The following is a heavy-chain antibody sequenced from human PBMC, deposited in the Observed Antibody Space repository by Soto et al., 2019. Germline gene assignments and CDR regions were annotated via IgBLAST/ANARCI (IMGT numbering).Heavy chain of an antibody. Sequence: SVKVSCKASGGNFSSYAISWVRQAPGQGLEWMGGIIPIFGTANYAQKFQGRVTITADESTSTAYMELSSLRSEDTAVYYCARFETKYSSGYYYWGQGTLVTVSS. CDR3: ARFETKYSSGYYY. CDR1: GGNFSSYA. D-gene: IGHD6-19*01. J-gene: IGHJ4*02. V-gene: IGHV1-69*13. CDR2: IIPIFGTA.